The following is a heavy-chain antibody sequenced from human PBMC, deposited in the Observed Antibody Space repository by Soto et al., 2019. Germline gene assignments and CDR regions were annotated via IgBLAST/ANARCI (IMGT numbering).Heavy chain of an antibody. CDR2: ISSTSVDI. V-gene: IGHV3-21*01. CDR1: GFTFNMYT. D-gene: IGHD3-16*01. Sequence: GGSLRLSGAASGFTFNMYTMNWVRQAPGKGLEWVASISSTSVDIYYADSVKGRFAISRDNARNSLYLRMGSLRAEDTAVYYRAAGFAWILSIAGGGFYLDTGVWG. J-gene: IGHJ6*03. CDR3: AAGFAWILSIAGGGFYLDTGV.